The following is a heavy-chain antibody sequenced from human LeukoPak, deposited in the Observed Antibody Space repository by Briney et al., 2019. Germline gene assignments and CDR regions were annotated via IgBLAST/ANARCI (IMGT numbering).Heavy chain of an antibody. CDR3: AKASWVSTADAVL. J-gene: IGHJ4*02. D-gene: IGHD3-16*01. CDR2: IYSGGST. Sequence: GGSLRLSCAASGFTVSGNYMNWVRQAPGKGLEWVSVIYSGGSTYYADSVKGRFTLSRDESRNTVYLQLNKLRVEDTAIYYCAKASWVSTADAVLWGQGTVVTVSS. V-gene: IGHV3-53*01. CDR1: GFTVSGNY.